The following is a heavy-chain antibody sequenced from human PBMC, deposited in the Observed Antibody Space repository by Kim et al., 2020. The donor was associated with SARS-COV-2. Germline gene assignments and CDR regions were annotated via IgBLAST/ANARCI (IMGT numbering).Heavy chain of an antibody. J-gene: IGHJ3*02. Sequence: ASVKVSCKASGYTFTSYAMHWVRQAPGQRLEWMGWINAGNGNTKYSQKFQGRVTITRDTSASTAYMELSSLRSEDTAVYYCARDPVNIRGFGAFDIWGQGTMVTVSS. CDR2: INAGNGNT. CDR1: GYTFTSYA. V-gene: IGHV1-3*01. CDR3: ARDPVNIRGFGAFDI. D-gene: IGHD3-3*02.